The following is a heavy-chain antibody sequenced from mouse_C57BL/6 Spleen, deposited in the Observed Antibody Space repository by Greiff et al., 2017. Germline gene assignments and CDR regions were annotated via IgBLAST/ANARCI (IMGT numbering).Heavy chain of an antibody. CDR2: ISSGGSYT. V-gene: IGHV5-6*01. CDR1: GFTFSSYG. J-gene: IGHJ2*01. D-gene: IGHD1-3*01. CDR3: ARHSGGDFDY. Sequence: EVKLMESGGDLVKPGGSLKLSCAASGFTFSSYGMSWVRQTPDKRLEWVATISSGGSYTYYPASVKGRFTISRDNTKNTLYLQMSSLKSEDTAMYYCARHSGGDFDYWGQGTTLTVSS.